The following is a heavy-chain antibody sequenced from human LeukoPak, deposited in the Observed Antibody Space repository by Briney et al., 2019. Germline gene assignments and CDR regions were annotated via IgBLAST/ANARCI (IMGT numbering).Heavy chain of an antibody. CDR1: GGSISSYY. D-gene: IGHD3-3*01. CDR2: IYYSGST. J-gene: IGHJ3*02. CDR3: ARHFATYYDFWSGYPPFDI. Sequence: PSETLSLTCTVSGGSISSYYWSWIRQPPGKGLEWIGYIYYSGSTNYNPSLKSRVTISIDTSKNQFSLKLSSVTAADTAVYYCARHFATYYDFWSGYPPFDIWGQGTMVTVSS. V-gene: IGHV4-59*08.